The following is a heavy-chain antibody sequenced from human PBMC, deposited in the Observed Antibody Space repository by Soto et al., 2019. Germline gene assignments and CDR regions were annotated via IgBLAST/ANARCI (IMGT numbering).Heavy chain of an antibody. J-gene: IGHJ6*02. V-gene: IGHV1-18*01. D-gene: IGHD3-3*01. CDR3: ARDRYYDFWSGYSLNYYYYGMDV. CDR1: GYTFTSYG. CDR2: ISAYNGNT. Sequence: ASVKVSCKASGYTFTSYGISWVRQAPGQGLEWMGWISAYNGNTNYAQKLQGRVTMTTDTSTSTAYMELRSLRSNDTAVYYCARDRYYDFWSGYSLNYYYYGMDVWGQGTTVTVSS.